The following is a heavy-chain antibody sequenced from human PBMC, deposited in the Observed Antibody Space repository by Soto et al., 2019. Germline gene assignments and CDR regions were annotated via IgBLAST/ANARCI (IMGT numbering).Heavy chain of an antibody. Sequence: SVKVSCKASGGTFSSYAIGWVRQAPGQGLEWMGGIIPIFGTANYAQKFQGRVTITADQSTSPAYMELSSLRSEDTAVYYCARGTWRYSGYDRNYYYYYGMDVWGQGTTVTVSS. D-gene: IGHD5-12*01. CDR3: ARGTWRYSGYDRNYYYYYGMDV. CDR1: GGTFSSYA. V-gene: IGHV1-69*13. J-gene: IGHJ6*02. CDR2: IIPIFGTA.